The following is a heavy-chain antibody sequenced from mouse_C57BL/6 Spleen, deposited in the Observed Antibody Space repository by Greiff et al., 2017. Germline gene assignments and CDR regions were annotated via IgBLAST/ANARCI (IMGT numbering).Heavy chain of an antibody. J-gene: IGHJ1*03. D-gene: IGHD2-1*01. CDR3: AIFGNPWYFDV. CDR2: IYPRSGNT. CDR1: GYTFTSYG. V-gene: IGHV1-81*01. Sequence: QVQLQQPGAELVRPGSSVKLSCKASGYTFTSYGISWVKQRTGQGLEWIGEIYPRSGNTYYNEKFKGKATLTADKSSSTAYMELRSLTSEDSAVYFCAIFGNPWYFDVWGTGTTVTGSS.